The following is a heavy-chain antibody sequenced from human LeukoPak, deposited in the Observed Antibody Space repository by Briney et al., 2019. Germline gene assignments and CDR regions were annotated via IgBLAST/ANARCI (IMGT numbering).Heavy chain of an antibody. CDR2: VYPGSSGT. Sequence: GESLKISCKGSAFNFQNYWIAWVRQVPGKGLEWMGFVYPGSSGTRYSPSFQGQVTISADKSVSTAYLQWSSLKAADTGMYYCAREGRPILFDYFDYLGQGTLVTVSS. J-gene: IGHJ4*02. CDR1: AFNFQNYW. V-gene: IGHV5-51*01. D-gene: IGHD3-9*01. CDR3: AREGRPILFDYFDY.